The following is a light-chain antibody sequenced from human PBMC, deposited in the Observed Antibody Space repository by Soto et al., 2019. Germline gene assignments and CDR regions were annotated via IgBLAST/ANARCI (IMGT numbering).Light chain of an antibody. CDR1: QSISSY. J-gene: IGKJ2*01. V-gene: IGKV1-39*01. CDR3: QQRYSTPYT. Sequence: DIQMTQSPSSLSASVGDRVTITCRASQSISSYLNWYQQKPGKAPKLLIYAASSLQSGVPSRFSCSGSGTDFTLTNSSLQPEDFATYYCQQRYSTPYTFGQGTKLEIK. CDR2: AAS.